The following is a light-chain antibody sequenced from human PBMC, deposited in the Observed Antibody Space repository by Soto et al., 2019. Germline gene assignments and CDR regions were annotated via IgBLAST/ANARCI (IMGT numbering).Light chain of an antibody. CDR1: QGISSY. J-gene: IGKJ4*01. CDR3: QQYYSDPLT. V-gene: IGKV1-8*01. CDR2: AAS. Sequence: AIRMTQSPSSLSASTGDRVTITCRASQGISSYLAWYQQKPGKAPKLLIYAASTLQSGVPSRFSGSGSGSDFTLTISCLQSEDFAPYYCQQYYSDPLTFGGGTKVAIK.